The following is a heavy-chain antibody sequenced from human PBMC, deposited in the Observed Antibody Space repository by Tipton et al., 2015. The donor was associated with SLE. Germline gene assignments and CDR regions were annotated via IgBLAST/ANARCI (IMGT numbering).Heavy chain of an antibody. CDR3: ARDITIFGVVIKWSFDL. D-gene: IGHD3-3*01. CDR1: GFTFSDYY. Sequence: SLRLSCAASGFTFSDYYMSWIRQAPGKGLEWVANIKEDGSEKYYVDSVKGRFTISRDNAKNSLYLQMNSLRAEDTAVYYCARDITIFGVVIKWSFDLWGRVSLVTVST. CDR2: IKEDGSEK. V-gene: IGHV3-7*01. J-gene: IGHJ2*01.